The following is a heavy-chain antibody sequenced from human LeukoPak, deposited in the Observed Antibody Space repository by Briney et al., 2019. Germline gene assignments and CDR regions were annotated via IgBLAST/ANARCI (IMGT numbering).Heavy chain of an antibody. J-gene: IGHJ4*02. Sequence: SETLSLTCAVSGYSISSGYYWGWIRQPPGKGLEWIGSIYHSGSTYYNPSLKSRVTISVDTSKNQFSLKLSSVTAADTAVHYCARRQTESGLDYWGQGTLVTVSS. V-gene: IGHV4-38-2*01. D-gene: IGHD1-26*01. CDR3: ARRQTESGLDY. CDR2: IYHSGST. CDR1: GYSISSGYY.